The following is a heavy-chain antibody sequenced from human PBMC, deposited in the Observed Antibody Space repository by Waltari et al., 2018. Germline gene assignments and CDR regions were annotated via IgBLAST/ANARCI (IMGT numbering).Heavy chain of an antibody. V-gene: IGHV4-39*01. CDR2: MYYSGTT. D-gene: IGHD5-18*01. Sequence: QLQLQESGPGLVKPSETLSLTCTVSAGSISSNNYYWGWLRQPPGKGLEWLGTMYYSGTTYDNPSLKSRVAISIDTSKNQFSLKLSSVTAADTALYYCAIHGGYNHGYPRWFDPWGQGTLVTVSS. J-gene: IGHJ5*02. CDR1: AGSISSNNYY. CDR3: AIHGGYNHGYPRWFDP.